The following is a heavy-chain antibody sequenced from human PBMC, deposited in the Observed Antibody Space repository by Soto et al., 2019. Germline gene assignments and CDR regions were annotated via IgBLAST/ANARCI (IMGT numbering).Heavy chain of an antibody. J-gene: IGHJ4*02. CDR2: IIPMFGIA. Sequence: QVQLVQSGAEVKKTGSSVKVSCKASGGTFSSYTISWVRQAPGQGLEWMGRIIPMFGIANYAQKFQDRVTITADKSTSTAYMELSSLRSEDTAVYYCARGYGDSHDYWGQGTLVTVSS. V-gene: IGHV1-69*02. D-gene: IGHD4-17*01. CDR1: GGTFSSYT. CDR3: ARGYGDSHDY.